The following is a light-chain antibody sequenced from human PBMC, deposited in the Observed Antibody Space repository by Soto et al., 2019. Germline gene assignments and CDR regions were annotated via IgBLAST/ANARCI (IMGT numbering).Light chain of an antibody. J-gene: IGLJ3*02. V-gene: IGLV1-44*01. CDR1: YSNIGSNF. CDR3: SSWDDSLDGPV. CDR2: SIN. Sequence: QSVLTHPPSASATPGQTVTISCSGRYSNIGSNFVSWYQRLPGTAPKLLIYSINQRPSGVPDRFSGSKSGTSASLTISGLQSEDEADYFCSSWDDSLDGPVFGGGTKLTV.